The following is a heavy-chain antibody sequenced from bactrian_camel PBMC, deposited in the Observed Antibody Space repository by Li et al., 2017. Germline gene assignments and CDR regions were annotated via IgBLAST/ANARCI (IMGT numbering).Heavy chain of an antibody. J-gene: IGHJ6*01. D-gene: IGHD4*01. Sequence: HVQLVESGGGSVKTGGSLRLSCAASGHTYNFDYITWFRQAPGKKREAVAAHYTGTATTYVADSVKGRFAISEDNAKNVLYLQMNSLQPEDTATYYCAADILPDTLLGELGVDYQGSLTTCDFGDLAYWGQGTQVTVS. CDR2: HYTGTATT. CDR1: GHTYNFDY. V-gene: IGHV3S54*01. CDR3: AADILPDTLLGELGVDYQGSLTTCDFGDLAY.